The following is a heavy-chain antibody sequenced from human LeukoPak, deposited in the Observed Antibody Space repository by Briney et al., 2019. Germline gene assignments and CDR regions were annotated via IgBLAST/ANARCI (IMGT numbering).Heavy chain of an antibody. CDR2: ISSSSSYI. CDR3: ARLSLLPQHITMVRGVHP. V-gene: IGHV3-21*01. Sequence: GGSLRLSCAASGFTFSSYSMNWVRQAPGKGLEWVSSISSSSSYIYYADSVKGRFTISRDNAKNSLYLQMNSLRAEDTAVYYCARLSLLPQHITMVRGVHPWGQGTLVTVSS. J-gene: IGHJ5*02. D-gene: IGHD3-10*01. CDR1: GFTFSSYS.